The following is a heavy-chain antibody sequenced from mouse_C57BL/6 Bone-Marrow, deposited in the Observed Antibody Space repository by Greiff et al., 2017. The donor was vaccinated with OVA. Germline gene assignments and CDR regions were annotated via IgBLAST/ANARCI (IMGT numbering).Heavy chain of an antibody. J-gene: IGHJ1*03. CDR3: ARGGITTPWYFDV. D-gene: IGHD1-1*01. Sequence: QVQLQQPGAELVKPGASVTLSCKASGYTFTSYWIPWVKQRPGQGLEWIGDIYPGSGSTNYNEKFKSKATLTVDTSSSTAYMQLSSLTSEDSAVYYCARGGITTPWYFDVWGTGTTVTVSS. CDR1: GYTFTSYW. CDR2: IYPGSGST. V-gene: IGHV1-55*01.